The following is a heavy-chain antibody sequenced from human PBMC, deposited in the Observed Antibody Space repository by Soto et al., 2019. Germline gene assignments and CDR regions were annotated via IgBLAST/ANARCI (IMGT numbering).Heavy chain of an antibody. Sequence: GAAVKLSCKASGGTFSSYAISWVRQAPGQGLEWMGGIIPIFGTANYAQKFQGRVTITADESTSTAYMELSSLRSEDTAVYYCARAGDCCGCYCYDPYYYCCMEVSCQGPTVTGS. CDR1: GGTFSSYA. CDR3: ARAGDCCGCYCYDPYYYCCMEV. V-gene: IGHV1-69*13. J-gene: IGHJ6*02. CDR2: IIPIFGTA. D-gene: IGHD2-21*01.